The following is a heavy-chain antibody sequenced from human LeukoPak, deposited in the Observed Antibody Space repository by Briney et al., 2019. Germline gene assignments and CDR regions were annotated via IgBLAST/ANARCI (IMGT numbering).Heavy chain of an antibody. J-gene: IGHJ4*02. D-gene: IGHD4-17*01. V-gene: IGHV4-59*01. CDR2: IYYSGST. CDR3: ASGGPVTLFDY. Sequence: SETLSLTCTVSGGSISSYYWSWIRQPPGKGMEWIGYIYYSGSTNYNPSLKSRVTISVDTSKNQFSLKLSSVTGADTAVYYWASGGPVTLFDYWGQGTLVTVSS. CDR1: GGSISSYY.